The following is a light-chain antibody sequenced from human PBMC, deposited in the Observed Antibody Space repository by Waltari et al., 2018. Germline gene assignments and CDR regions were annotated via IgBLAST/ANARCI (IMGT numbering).Light chain of an antibody. CDR2: DAS. Sequence: AIHLTQSPSSLSASVGDRITITCRASQGISSALAWYQQKPGESPTFLIYDASSLQSGVPSRFSGSASGTDFTLTITSLQPEDFATYYCQQLHSYPITFGQGTRLEIK. V-gene: IGKV1-13*02. CDR1: QGISSA. CDR3: QQLHSYPIT. J-gene: IGKJ5*01.